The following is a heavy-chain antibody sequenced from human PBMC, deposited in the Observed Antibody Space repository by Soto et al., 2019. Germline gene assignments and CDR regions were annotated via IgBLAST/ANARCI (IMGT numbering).Heavy chain of an antibody. D-gene: IGHD3-22*01. CDR1: GGSFSGYY. J-gene: IGHJ5*02. V-gene: IGHV4-31*11. CDR3: AKFSYHDSSGYYFYWFDP. CDR2: IYYSGST. Sequence: SETLSLTCAVYGGSFSGYYWSWIRQHPGKGLEWIGYIYYSGSTYYNPSLKSRVIISVDTSKNQFSLKLNSVTAADTAVYYCAKFSYHDSSGYYFYWFDPWGQGALVTVSS.